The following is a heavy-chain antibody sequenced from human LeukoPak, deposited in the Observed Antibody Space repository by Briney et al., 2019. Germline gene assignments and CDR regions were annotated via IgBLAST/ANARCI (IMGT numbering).Heavy chain of an antibody. J-gene: IGHJ4*02. Sequence: ASVKVSCKASGYTFTSYGISWVRQAPGQGVEWMGWISAYNGNTNYAQKLQGRVTMTTDTSTSTAYMELRSLGSGDTAVYCCARVVGDYDGWYFDYWGQGTLVTVSS. CDR1: GYTFTSYG. CDR3: ARVVGDYDGWYFDY. D-gene: IGHD4-17*01. V-gene: IGHV1-18*01. CDR2: ISAYNGNT.